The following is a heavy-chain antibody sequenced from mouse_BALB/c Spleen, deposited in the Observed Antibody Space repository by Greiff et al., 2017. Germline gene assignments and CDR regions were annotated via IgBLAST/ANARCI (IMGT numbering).Heavy chain of an antibody. V-gene: IGHV5-6-5*01. J-gene: IGHJ3*01. D-gene: IGHD1-1*01. Sequence: EVQVVESGGGLVKPGGSLKLSCAASGFTFSSYAMSWVRQTPEKRLEWVASISSGGSTYYPDSVKGRFTISRDNARNILYLQMSSLRSEDTAMYYCAREKGYYFAYWGQGTLVTVSA. CDR2: ISSGGST. CDR1: GFTFSSYA. CDR3: AREKGYYFAY.